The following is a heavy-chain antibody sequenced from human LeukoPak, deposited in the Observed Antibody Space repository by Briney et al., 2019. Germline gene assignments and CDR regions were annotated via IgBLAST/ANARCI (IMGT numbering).Heavy chain of an antibody. V-gene: IGHV1-3*01. D-gene: IGHD1-20*01. Sequence: ASVKVSCKASGYTFTSYAMHWVRQAPGQRLEWMGWINAGNGNTKYSQKFQGRVTITRDTSASTAYMELSSLRSEDTAVYYCARARITGTTWGFDYWGQGTLVTASS. CDR3: ARARITGTTWGFDY. CDR2: INAGNGNT. CDR1: GYTFTSYA. J-gene: IGHJ4*02.